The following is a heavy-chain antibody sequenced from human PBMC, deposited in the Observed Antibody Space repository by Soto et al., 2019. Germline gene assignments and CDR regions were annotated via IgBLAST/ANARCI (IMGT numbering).Heavy chain of an antibody. CDR1: GYTFTELS. CDR3: ATVGRYSSSRPFDY. Sequence: ASVKVSCKASGYTFTELSMHWVRQAPGKGLEWMGGFDPEDGETIYAQKFQGRVTMTEDTSTDTAYMELSSLRSEDTAVYYCATVGRYSSSRPFDYWGQGTLVTVSS. J-gene: IGHJ4*02. CDR2: FDPEDGET. D-gene: IGHD6-6*01. V-gene: IGHV1-24*01.